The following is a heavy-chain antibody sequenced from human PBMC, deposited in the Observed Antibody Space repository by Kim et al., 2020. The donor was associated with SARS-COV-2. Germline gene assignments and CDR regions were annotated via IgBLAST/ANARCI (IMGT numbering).Heavy chain of an antibody. D-gene: IGHD3-3*01. Sequence: GGSLRLSCAASGFTFSSYGMHWVRQAPGKGLEWVAVIWYDGSNKYYADSVKGRFTISRDNSKNTLYLQMNSLRAEDTAVYYCARAHRGDFWSGYYLYYYYYGMDVWGQGTTVTVSS. V-gene: IGHV3-33*01. J-gene: IGHJ6*02. CDR2: IWYDGSNK. CDR3: ARAHRGDFWSGYYLYYYYYGMDV. CDR1: GFTFSSYG.